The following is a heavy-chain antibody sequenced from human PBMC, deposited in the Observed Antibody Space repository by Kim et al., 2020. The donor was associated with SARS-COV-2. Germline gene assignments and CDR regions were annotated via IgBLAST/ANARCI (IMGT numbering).Heavy chain of an antibody. Sequence: YAASVMCRFTVPRDNAKNSLYLQMSSLRAEDTAVYYCARGGGDSYYYGMDVWGRGTTVTVSS. V-gene: IGHV3-11*05. CDR3: ARGGGDSYYYGMDV. J-gene: IGHJ6*02.